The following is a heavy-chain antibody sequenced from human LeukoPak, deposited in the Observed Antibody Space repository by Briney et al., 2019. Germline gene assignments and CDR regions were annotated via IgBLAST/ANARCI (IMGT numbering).Heavy chain of an antibody. V-gene: IGHV4-34*01. CDR3: ARIIEGYYMDV. CDR2: INHSGST. J-gene: IGHJ6*03. Sequence: SETLSLTCAVYGGSFSGYNWNWIRQPPGEGLEWIGEINHSGSTNYNPSLKSRVTISVDTSKNQFSLKVTSVTAADAAVYYCARIIEGYYMDVWGKGTTVTVSS. CDR1: GGSFSGYN. D-gene: IGHD2/OR15-2a*01.